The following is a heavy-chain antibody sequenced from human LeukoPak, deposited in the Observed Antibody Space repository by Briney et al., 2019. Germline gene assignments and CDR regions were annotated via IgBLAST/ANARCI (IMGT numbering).Heavy chain of an antibody. Sequence: PSETLSLTCTVSGGSVSSGSYYWSWIRQPPGKGLEWIGYIYYSGSTNYNPSLKSRVTISVDTSKNQFSLKLSSVTAADTAVYYCARALGYCSSTSCYSIDYWGQGTLVTVSS. CDR1: GGSVSSGSYY. CDR2: IYYSGST. J-gene: IGHJ4*02. V-gene: IGHV4-61*01. D-gene: IGHD2-2*01. CDR3: ARALGYCSSTSCYSIDY.